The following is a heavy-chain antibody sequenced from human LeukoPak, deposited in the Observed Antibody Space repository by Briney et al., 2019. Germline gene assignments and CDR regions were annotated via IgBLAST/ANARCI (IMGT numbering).Heavy chain of an antibody. CDR1: GFTFSSYG. Sequence: GGSLRLSCAASGFTFSSYGMHWVRQAPGKGLEWVAFIRYDGSNKYYADSVKGRFTISRDNSKNTLYLQMNSLRAEDTAVYYCARARGRDGYKEGYFDYWGQGTLVTVSS. CDR2: IRYDGSNK. CDR3: ARARGRDGYKEGYFDY. D-gene: IGHD5-24*01. V-gene: IGHV3-30*02. J-gene: IGHJ4*02.